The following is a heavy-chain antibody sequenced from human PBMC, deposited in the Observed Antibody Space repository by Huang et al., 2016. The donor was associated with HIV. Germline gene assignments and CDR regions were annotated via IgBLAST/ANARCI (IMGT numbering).Heavy chain of an antibody. CDR2: MWFDGNKK. Sequence: QVRLVESGGGVVQPGGSLPLSCEASGFTFSTFGMHWVRQARGKGLEWVGHMWFDGNKKVYEESLKGRFTIFRENSKNTVYLEMNSLTGEDTAMYFCAKGGAGYHNGPEYWGQGTQVIVS. CDR3: AKGGAGYHNGPEY. J-gene: IGHJ4*02. CDR1: GFTFSTFG. D-gene: IGHD2-8*01. V-gene: IGHV3-30*02.